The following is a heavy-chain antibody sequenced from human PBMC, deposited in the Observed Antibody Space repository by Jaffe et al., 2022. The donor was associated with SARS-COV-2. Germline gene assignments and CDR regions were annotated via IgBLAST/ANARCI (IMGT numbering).Heavy chain of an antibody. V-gene: IGHV3-23*01. CDR1: GFTFSSYA. D-gene: IGHD4-17*01. J-gene: IGHJ4*02. Sequence: EVQLLESGGGLVQPGGSLRLSCAASGFTFSSYAMSWVRQAPGKGLEWVSAISGSGGSTYYADSVKGRFTISRDNSKNTLYLQMNSLRAEDTAVYYCAPDEHDYGAFDYWGQGTLVTVSS. CDR3: APDEHDYGAFDY. CDR2: ISGSGGST.